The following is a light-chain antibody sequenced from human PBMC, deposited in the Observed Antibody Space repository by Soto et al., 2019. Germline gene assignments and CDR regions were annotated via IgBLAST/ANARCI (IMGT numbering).Light chain of an antibody. V-gene: IGLV2-8*01. Sequence: QSALTQPPSASGSPGQSVTISCTGTSSDVGGSDYVSWYQHHPGKVPKLMIYDVSKRPSGVPDRFSGSKSGNMASLTVSGLQADDEADYYCISHVGHSNVFGTGTKLTVL. CDR1: SSDVGGSDY. J-gene: IGLJ1*01. CDR2: DVS. CDR3: ISHVGHSNV.